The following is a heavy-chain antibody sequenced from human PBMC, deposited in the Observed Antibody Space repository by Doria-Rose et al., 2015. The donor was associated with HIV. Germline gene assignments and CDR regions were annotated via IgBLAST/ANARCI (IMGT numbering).Heavy chain of an antibody. CDR1: GVSLSSPGMG. D-gene: IGHD6-13*01. V-gene: IGHV2-26*01. CDR3: ARIKSSRWYHKYYFDF. J-gene: IGHJ4*02. Sequence: QVTLKESGPVLVKPTETLTLTCTVSGVSLSSPGMGVSWIRQPPGKALEWLANNFSDDDRSYHTSLKSRLTISRATSKSQVVLTMTDMDPVDTATYYCARIKSSRWYHKYYFDFWGQGTLVIVSA. CDR2: NFSDDDR.